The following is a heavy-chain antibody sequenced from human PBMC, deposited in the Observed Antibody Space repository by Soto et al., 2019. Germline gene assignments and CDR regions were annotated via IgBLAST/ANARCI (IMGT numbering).Heavy chain of an antibody. CDR3: AREYISSWFDY. CDR2: INAGNGNT. D-gene: IGHD6-13*01. CDR1: GYTFTGYY. Sequence: QGQLVQSGAEVKKPGASVKVSCKASGYTFTGYYMHWVRQAPGQGLEWMEWINAGNGNTKYSQKFQGRVTITRDTSASTAYMERSRLRFDDTAVYYCAREYISSWFDYWGQGTLVTVSS. V-gene: IGHV1-2*02. J-gene: IGHJ4*02.